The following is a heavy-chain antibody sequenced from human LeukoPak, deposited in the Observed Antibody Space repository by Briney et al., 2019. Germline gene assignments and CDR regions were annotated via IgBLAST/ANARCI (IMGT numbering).Heavy chain of an antibody. V-gene: IGHV1-69*13. CDR1: GGTFSSYA. CDR3: ARETSQKGAHYMDV. Sequence: SVKVSCKASGGTFSSYAISWVRQAPGQGLEWMGGIIPIFGTANYAQKFQGRVTITADESTSTAYMELSSLRSEDTAVYYCARETSQKGAHYMDVWGKGTTVTISS. J-gene: IGHJ6*03. D-gene: IGHD3-16*01. CDR2: IIPIFGTA.